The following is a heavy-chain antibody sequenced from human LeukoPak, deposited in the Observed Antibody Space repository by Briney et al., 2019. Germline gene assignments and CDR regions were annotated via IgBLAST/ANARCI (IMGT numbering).Heavy chain of an antibody. CDR2: IDPNSGVT. V-gene: IGHV1-2*02. CDR3: AVSVQAPAIPAFDY. Sequence: ASVKVSCKASGYTFTVYSIHWMRQAPGQGLEWVGRIDPNSGVTNYAQKLQGRVTMTTDTSVSTAYMELSRLTSVDTAVYYCAVSVQAPAIPAFDYWGQGTPVTVSS. CDR1: GYTFTVYS. J-gene: IGHJ4*02.